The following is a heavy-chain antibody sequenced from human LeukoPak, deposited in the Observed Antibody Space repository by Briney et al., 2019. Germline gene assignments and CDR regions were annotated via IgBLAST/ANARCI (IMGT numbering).Heavy chain of an antibody. V-gene: IGHV4-39*01. CDR1: GGSLSSSSYY. J-gene: IGHJ3*02. D-gene: IGHD1-26*01. CDR3: ARCVVGAFDI. Sequence: PSETLSLTCTVSGGSLSSSSYYWGWIRQPPGKGLEWIGSIYYSGSTYYNPSLKSRVTISVDTSKNQFSLKLSSVTAADTAVYYCARCVVGAFDIWGQGTMVTVSS. CDR2: IYYSGST.